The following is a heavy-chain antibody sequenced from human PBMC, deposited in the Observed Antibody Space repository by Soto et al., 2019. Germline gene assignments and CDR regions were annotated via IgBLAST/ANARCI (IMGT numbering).Heavy chain of an antibody. V-gene: IGHV1-69*13. CDR2: IIPIFGTA. J-gene: IGHJ6*02. CDR1: GGTFSSYA. Sequence: SVKVSCKASGGTFSSYAISWVRQAPGQGLEWMGGIIPIFGTANYAQKFQGRVTITADESTSTAYMELSSLRSEDTAVYYCARYYYDRSGYYYEHYYYRMDVWGQGTTVTVSS. CDR3: ARYYYDRSGYYYEHYYYRMDV. D-gene: IGHD3-22*01.